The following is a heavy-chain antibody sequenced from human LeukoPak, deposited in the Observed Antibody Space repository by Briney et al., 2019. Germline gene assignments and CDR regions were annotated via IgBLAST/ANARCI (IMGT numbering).Heavy chain of an antibody. J-gene: IGHJ3*02. CDR3: ARGKGWTVYSAADAFDI. D-gene: IGHD3-10*02. CDR2: IIPIFGTA. V-gene: IGHV1-69*05. CDR1: RGTFSSYA. Sequence: GGSAKVSCKASRGTFSSYAISWVRQAPGQGVEWMGGIIPIFGTANYAQTFQGRVTMTRDTSTRTGYMELSSLRSEDTAVYYCARGKGWTVYSAADAFDIWGQGTMVTVSS.